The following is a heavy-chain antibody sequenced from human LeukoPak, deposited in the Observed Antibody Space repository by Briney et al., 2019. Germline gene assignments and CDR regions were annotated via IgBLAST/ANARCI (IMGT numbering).Heavy chain of an antibody. J-gene: IGHJ4*02. Sequence: GGSLRLSCVASGFTFSGYSLNWVRQAPGKGLEWLSYINSPSSTIYYADSVRGRFTSSRDNAKNSVYLQMNSLRAEDTAVYYCARYYGSWSADYWGQGTLVTVSS. CDR3: ARYYGSWSADY. CDR2: INSPSSTI. D-gene: IGHD6-13*01. CDR1: GFTFSGYS. V-gene: IGHV3-48*04.